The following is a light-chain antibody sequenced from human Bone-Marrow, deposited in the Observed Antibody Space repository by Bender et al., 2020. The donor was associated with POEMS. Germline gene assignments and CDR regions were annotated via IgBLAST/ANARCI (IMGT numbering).Light chain of an antibody. CDR1: NTDIGTYNY. V-gene: IGLV2-14*01. CDR3: SSYTSSSTV. Sequence: QSALTQPASVSASPGQSITISCTGTNTDIGTYNYVSWYQVHPGKAPKLIIFELNSRPSGVSNRFSGSKSGNTASLTISGLQAEDEADYYCSSYTSSSTVFGGGTKLTVL. CDR2: ELN. J-gene: IGLJ3*02.